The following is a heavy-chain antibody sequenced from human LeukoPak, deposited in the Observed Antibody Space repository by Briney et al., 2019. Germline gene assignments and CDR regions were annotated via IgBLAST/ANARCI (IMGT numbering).Heavy chain of an antibody. CDR2: ISSSSTYI. CDR1: AFSFSNYN. D-gene: IGHD1-26*01. CDR3: ASNGWELLPKH. V-gene: IGHV3-21*01. Sequence: GGSLRLSCAASAFSFSNYNMNWVRQAPGKGLEWVSSISSSSTYIYYADSVKGRFTISRDNAKNSLYLQMNSLRAEDTAVYYCASNGWELLPKHWGQGTLVTVSS. J-gene: IGHJ4*02.